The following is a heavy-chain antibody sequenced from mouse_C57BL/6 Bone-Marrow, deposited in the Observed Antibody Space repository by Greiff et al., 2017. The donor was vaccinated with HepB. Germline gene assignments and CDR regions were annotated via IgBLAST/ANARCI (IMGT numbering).Heavy chain of an antibody. CDR3: ARVGSNYPYFDY. CDR1: GYTFTSYW. J-gene: IGHJ2*01. D-gene: IGHD2-5*01. V-gene: IGHV1-64*01. CDR2: IHPNSGST. Sequence: QVQLKQPGAELVKPGASVKLSCKASGYTFTSYWMHWVKQRPGQGLEWIGMIHPNSGSTNYNEKFKSKATLTVDKSSSTAYMQLSSLTSEDSAVYYCARVGSNYPYFDYWGQGTTLTVSS.